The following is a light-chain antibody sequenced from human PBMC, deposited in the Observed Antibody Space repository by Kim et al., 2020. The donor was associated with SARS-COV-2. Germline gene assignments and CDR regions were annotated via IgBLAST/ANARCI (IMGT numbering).Light chain of an antibody. J-gene: IGKJ2*01. Sequence: RATINCKSSQNLLYSSNNRNYLTWYQQKPGQPLKLLISWASTRESGVPDRFGGSGSGTDFTLTISSLQAEDVAVYYCQQYYSIPYTFGQGTKLEI. CDR1: QNLLYSSNNRNY. CDR2: WAS. CDR3: QQYYSIPYT. V-gene: IGKV4-1*01.